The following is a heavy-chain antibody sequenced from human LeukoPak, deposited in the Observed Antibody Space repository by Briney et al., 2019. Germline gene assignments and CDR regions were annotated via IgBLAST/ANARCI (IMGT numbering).Heavy chain of an antibody. J-gene: IGHJ4*02. Sequence: GGSLRLSCAASGFTFSTYGMHWVRQAPGKGLEWVAVISYDGSNKYYADSVKGRFTISRDNSKNTLYLQMNSLRAEDTAVYYCARDKLVGAAAGTLDYWGQGTLVTVSS. V-gene: IGHV3-30-3*01. CDR2: ISYDGSNK. D-gene: IGHD6-13*01. CDR3: ARDKLVGAAAGTLDY. CDR1: GFTFSTYG.